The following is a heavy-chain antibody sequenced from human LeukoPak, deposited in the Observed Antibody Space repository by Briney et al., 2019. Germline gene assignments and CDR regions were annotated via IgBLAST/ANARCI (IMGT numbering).Heavy chain of an antibody. CDR2: IYYSGST. Sequence: SETLSLTCTASGGSISSGGYYWSWIRQHPGKGLEWIGYIYYSGSTYYNPSLKSRVTMSVDTSKNQFSLKLSSVTAADTAVYYCARSRGPSGAFDIWGQGTMVTVSS. J-gene: IGHJ3*02. CDR3: ARSRGPSGAFDI. CDR1: GGSISSGGYY. D-gene: IGHD2-2*01. V-gene: IGHV4-31*03.